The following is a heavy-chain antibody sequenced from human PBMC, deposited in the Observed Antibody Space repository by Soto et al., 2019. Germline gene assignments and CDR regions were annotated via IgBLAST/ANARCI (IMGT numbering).Heavy chain of an antibody. J-gene: IGHJ4*02. V-gene: IGHV5-51*01. CDR3: APLGRAGRGIWQWLGFDY. D-gene: IGHD6-19*01. Sequence: GESLKISCKGSGYSFTSYWIGWVRQMPGKGLEWMGIIYPGDSDTRYSPSFQGQVTISADKSISTAYLQWSSLKASDTAMYYCAPLGRAGRGIWQWLGFDYWGQGTLVTVSS. CDR1: GYSFTSYW. CDR2: IYPGDSDT.